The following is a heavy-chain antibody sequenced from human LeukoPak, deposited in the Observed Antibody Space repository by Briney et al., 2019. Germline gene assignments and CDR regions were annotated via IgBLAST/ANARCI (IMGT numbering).Heavy chain of an antibody. J-gene: IGHJ4*02. CDR2: IYAGDSDT. CDR1: GYSFFSYW. V-gene: IGHV5-51*01. CDR3: ARRGAGGGWYY. D-gene: IGHD6-19*01. Sequence: GESLRIFCNGSGYSFFSYWIGWVRQLAGKSREWLVIIYAGDSDTRYSPSFQGQVTFSVDTSISTAYLQWNRLKASDTAMYYCARRGAGGGWYYWGQGTMVTVSS.